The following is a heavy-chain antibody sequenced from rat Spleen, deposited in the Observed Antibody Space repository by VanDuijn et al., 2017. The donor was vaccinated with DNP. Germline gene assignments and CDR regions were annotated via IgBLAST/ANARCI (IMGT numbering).Heavy chain of an antibody. CDR1: GFTFNNYW. D-gene: IGHD1-2*01. CDR2: ITSGGDNT. V-gene: IGHV5-31*01. J-gene: IGHJ3*01. CDR3: ARDRGYSSYIYGFVY. Sequence: EVQLVESGGDLVQPGRSLKLSCVASGFTFNNYWMTWIRQVPGKGLDWVASITSGGDNTFYPDSVTGRFTISRDNAKNTLYLQMNSLRSEDTATYYCARDRGYSSYIYGFVYWGQGTLVTVSS.